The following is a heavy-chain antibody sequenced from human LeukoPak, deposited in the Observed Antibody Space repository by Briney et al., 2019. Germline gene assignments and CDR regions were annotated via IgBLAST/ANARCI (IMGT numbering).Heavy chain of an antibody. J-gene: IGHJ3*02. CDR1: GFTFSSYE. Sequence: GGSLRLSCAASGFTFSSYEMNWVRQAPGKGLEWVSYISSSGSTIYYADSVKGRFTISRDNAKNSLYLQMNSPRAEDTAVYYCARDYYDSSGYPTPNAFDIWGQGTMVTVSS. D-gene: IGHD3-22*01. V-gene: IGHV3-48*03. CDR2: ISSSGSTI. CDR3: ARDYYDSSGYPTPNAFDI.